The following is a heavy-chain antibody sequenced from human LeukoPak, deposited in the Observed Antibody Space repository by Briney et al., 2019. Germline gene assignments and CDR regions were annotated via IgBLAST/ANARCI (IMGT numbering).Heavy chain of an antibody. V-gene: IGHV4-59*01. CDR1: GGSISPYY. D-gene: IGHD6-19*01. CDR2: IYYSGTT. CDR3: ARKTVVPGTENFDY. J-gene: IGHJ4*02. Sequence: SESLSLTCTVSGGSISPYYWHWIRQPPGKGLEWIGYIYYSGTTTYNPSLRSRVTISVDTSKNQFSLKLSSVTAADTAVYYCARKTVVPGTENFDYWGQGTRVTVSS.